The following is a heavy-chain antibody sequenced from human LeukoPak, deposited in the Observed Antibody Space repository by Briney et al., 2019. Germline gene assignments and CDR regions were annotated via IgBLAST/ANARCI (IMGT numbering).Heavy chain of an antibody. D-gene: IGHD3-10*01. CDR1: GYTFTDYY. CDR2: INPNSGGT. Sequence: ASVKVSCKASGYTFTDYYMHWVRQAPGQGLEWMGWINPNSGGTNYAQKFQGRVTMTRDTSISTAYMELSRLRSDDTAVYYCARVRGVNSGSYGFDYWGQGTLVTVSS. CDR3: ARVRGVNSGSYGFDY. V-gene: IGHV1-2*02. J-gene: IGHJ4*02.